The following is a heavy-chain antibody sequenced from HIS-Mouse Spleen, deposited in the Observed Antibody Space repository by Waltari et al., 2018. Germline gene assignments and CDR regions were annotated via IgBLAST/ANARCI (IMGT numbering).Heavy chain of an antibody. J-gene: IGHJ2*01. D-gene: IGHD6-13*01. CDR3: AREIPYSSSWYDWYFDL. CDR1: GGPISSSSYY. V-gene: IGHV4-39*07. CDR2: IYYSGST. Sequence: QLQLQESGPGLVKPSEPLSLTCTVSGGPISSSSYYWGGIRQPPGKGLEWIGSIYYSGSTYYNPSLKSRVTISVDTSKNQFSLKLSSVTAADTAVYYCAREIPYSSSWYDWYFDLWGRGTLVTVSS.